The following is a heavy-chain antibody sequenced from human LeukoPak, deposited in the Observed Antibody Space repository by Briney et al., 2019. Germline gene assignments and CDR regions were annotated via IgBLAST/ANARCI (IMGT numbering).Heavy chain of an antibody. J-gene: IGHJ4*02. V-gene: IGHV3-23*01. D-gene: IGHD2/OR15-2a*01. CDR1: GFTFTSYA. CDR3: ARDEYKADAY. CDR2: ISGDGDST. Sequence: PGGSLRLSCAASGFTFTSYALDWVRQAPGKGLEWISVISGDGDSTHYADSVKGRFTIPRDNSKNTLYLQMNSLRAEDTAVYYCARDEYKADAYWGQGTLVTVSS.